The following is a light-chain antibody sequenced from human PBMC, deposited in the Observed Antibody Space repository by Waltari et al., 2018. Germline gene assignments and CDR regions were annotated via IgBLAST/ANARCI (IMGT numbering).Light chain of an antibody. CDR3: SSYTSSSTYVV. J-gene: IGLJ2*01. V-gene: IGLV2-14*03. Sequence: QSALTQPASVSGSPGQSITISCTGTSSDVGGYNSVSGYQQHPGKAPKLMIYDVNNRPSGVSNRFSGSKSANTASLTISGLQAEDEADYYCSSYTSSSTYVVFGGGTKLTVL. CDR2: DVN. CDR1: SSDVGGYNS.